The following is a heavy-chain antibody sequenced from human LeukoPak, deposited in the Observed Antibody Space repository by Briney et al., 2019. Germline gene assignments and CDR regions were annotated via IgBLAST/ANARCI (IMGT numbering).Heavy chain of an antibody. D-gene: IGHD2-2*01. CDR2: ISAYNGNT. CDR3: ARYGREEDIVVVPCDY. CDR1: GGTFSSYA. V-gene: IGHV1-18*01. J-gene: IGHJ4*02. Sequence: ASVKVSCKASGGTFSSYAISWVRQAPGQGLEWMGWISAYNGNTNYAQKLQGRVTMTTDTSTSTAYMELRSLRSDDTAVYYCARYGREEDIVVVPCDYWGQGTLVTVSS.